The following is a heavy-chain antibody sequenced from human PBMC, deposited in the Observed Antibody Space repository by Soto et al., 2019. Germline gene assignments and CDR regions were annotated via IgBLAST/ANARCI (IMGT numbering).Heavy chain of an antibody. Sequence: VASVKVSCKASGGTFSSYAISWVRQAPGQGLEWMGGIIPIFGTANYAQKFQGRVTITADESTSTAYMELSSLRSEDTAVYYCASGDLYCSGGSCYLGGYYFDYWGQGTLVTVSS. CDR1: GGTFSSYA. CDR2: IIPIFGTA. V-gene: IGHV1-69*13. D-gene: IGHD2-15*01. J-gene: IGHJ4*02. CDR3: ASGDLYCSGGSCYLGGYYFDY.